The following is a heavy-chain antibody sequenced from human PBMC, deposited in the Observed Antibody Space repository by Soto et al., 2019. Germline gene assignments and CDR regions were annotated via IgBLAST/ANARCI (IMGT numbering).Heavy chain of an antibody. D-gene: IGHD3-16*01. J-gene: IGHJ6*02. Sequence: SLRLSCAASGLTFIDNVMNWVRLAPGNGMDWVSVISHEGNNKYYADSVKGRFTISRDNSKNMLYLQMNSLRAEDTAGYYCAALPVIVMLRYGRDVSGSGTTVTV. V-gene: IGHV3-30*03. CDR1: GLTFIDNV. CDR3: AALPVIVMLRYGRDV. CDR2: ISHEGNNK.